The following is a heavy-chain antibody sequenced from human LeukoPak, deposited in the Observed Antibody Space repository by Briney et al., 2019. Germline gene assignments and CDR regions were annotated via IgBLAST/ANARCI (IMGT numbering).Heavy chain of an antibody. CDR2: ISSSSSYI. D-gene: IGHD3-16*01. CDR3: ARDYYDYVWGSLYYCDY. Sequence: KPGGSLRLSCAASGFTFSSYSMNWVRQAPGKGLEWVSSISSSSSYIYYADSVKGRFTISRDNAKNSLYLQMNSLRAEDTAVYYCARDYYDYVWGSLYYCDYWGQGTLVTVSS. CDR1: GFTFSSYS. V-gene: IGHV3-21*01. J-gene: IGHJ4*02.